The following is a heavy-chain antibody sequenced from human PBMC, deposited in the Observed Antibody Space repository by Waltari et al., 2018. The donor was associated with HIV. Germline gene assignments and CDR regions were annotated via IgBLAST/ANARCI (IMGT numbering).Heavy chain of an antibody. CDR3: AREGKSTSYDY. CDR2: ISYDGSNK. CDR1: GFTFSSYA. Sequence: QVQLVESGGGVVQPGRSLRLSCAASGFTFSSYAMHWVRQAPGKGLEWVAVISYDGSNKYYADSVKGRFTISRDNSKNTLYLQMNSLRAEDTAGYYCAREGKSTSYDYWGQGTLVTVSS. V-gene: IGHV3-30*01. J-gene: IGHJ4*02. D-gene: IGHD3-10*01.